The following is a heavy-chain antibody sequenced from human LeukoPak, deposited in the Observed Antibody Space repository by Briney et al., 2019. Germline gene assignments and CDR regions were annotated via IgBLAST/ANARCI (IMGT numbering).Heavy chain of an antibody. CDR2: ISGSGGST. CDR3: AKDWRGYYYDSSGYYW. V-gene: IGHV3-23*01. J-gene: IGHJ4*02. Sequence: PGGSLRLSCAASGFTFSSYGMSWVRQAPGKGLEWVSAISGSGGSTYYADSVKGRFTISRDNSKNTLYLQMNSLRAEDTAAYYCAKDWRGYYYDSSGYYWWGQGTLVTVSS. D-gene: IGHD3-22*01. CDR1: GFTFSSYG.